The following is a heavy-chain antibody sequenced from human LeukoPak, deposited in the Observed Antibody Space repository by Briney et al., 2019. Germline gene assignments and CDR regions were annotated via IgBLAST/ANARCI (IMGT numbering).Heavy chain of an antibody. V-gene: IGHV3-30-3*01. CDR3: ARGIYDSSGYGDY. CDR2: ISYDGSNK. D-gene: IGHD3-22*01. CDR1: GFTFSSYA. J-gene: IGHJ4*02. Sequence: GGSLRLSCAASGFTFSSYAMHWVRQGPGKGLEWVALISYDGSNKYYADSVKGRFTISRDNSKNTLYLHMNSLRAGDTAVYYCARGIYDSSGYGDYWGQGTLVTVSS.